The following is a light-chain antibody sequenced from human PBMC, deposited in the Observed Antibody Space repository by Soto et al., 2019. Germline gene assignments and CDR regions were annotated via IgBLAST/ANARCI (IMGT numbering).Light chain of an antibody. CDR1: SSNFGAGYA. V-gene: IGLV1-40*01. CDR2: GNN. CDR3: AAWDDILNGYV. Sequence: QSVLTQPPSVSGAPGQRVTISCSGSSSNFGAGYAVQWYQQLPGTAPKLLIYGNNNRPSGVPDRFSGSTSGTSASLVIRGLQSEDEADYYCAAWDDILNGYVFGGGTKLTVL. J-gene: IGLJ1*01.